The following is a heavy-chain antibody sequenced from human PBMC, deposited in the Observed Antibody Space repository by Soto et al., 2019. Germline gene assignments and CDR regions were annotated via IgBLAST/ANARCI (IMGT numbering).Heavy chain of an antibody. CDR2: INPYSGNT. D-gene: IGHD3-10*01. J-gene: IGHJ4*02. CDR3: ARYVFGYFDS. CDR1: GYTFANYN. Sequence: ASVEVSCKASGYTFANYNIVCVRQAPGQGLEWMGRINPYSGNTNYAQIFQGRVSMTTDTSTTTGYMELRSLRSDDTAFYYCARYVFGYFDSWGQGTLVPVS. V-gene: IGHV1-18*04.